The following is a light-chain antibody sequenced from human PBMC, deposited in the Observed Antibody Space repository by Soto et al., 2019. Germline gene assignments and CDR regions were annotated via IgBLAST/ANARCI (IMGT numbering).Light chain of an antibody. CDR1: TGAVTSGYY. V-gene: IGLV7-43*01. Sequence: QAVVTQEPSLTVSPGGTVTLTCASSTGAVTSGYYPNWFQQRPGQPPRALIYSTTYRHPWTPARFSGSFLGGKAALTLSGAQPEDEADYYCLFSYGDGVVFGGGTKLTVL. CDR2: STT. J-gene: IGLJ2*01. CDR3: LFSYGDGVV.